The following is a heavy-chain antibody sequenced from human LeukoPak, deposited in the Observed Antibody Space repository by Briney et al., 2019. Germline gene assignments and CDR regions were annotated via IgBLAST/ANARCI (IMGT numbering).Heavy chain of an antibody. Sequence: GGSLRLSCAASGFTFSTYSMNLVRQAPGKGLEWLSYISSSSSTIYYADSVKGRFTISRDNAKNSLYLQMDSLRAEDTAVYYCARISDTVTTPFDYWGQGTLVTVSS. D-gene: IGHD4-17*01. J-gene: IGHJ4*02. CDR1: GFTFSTYS. V-gene: IGHV3-48*01. CDR2: ISSSSSTI. CDR3: ARISDTVTTPFDY.